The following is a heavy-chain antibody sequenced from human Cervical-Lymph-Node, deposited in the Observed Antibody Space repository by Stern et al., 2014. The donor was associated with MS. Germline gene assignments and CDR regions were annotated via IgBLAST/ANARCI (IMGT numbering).Heavy chain of an antibody. D-gene: IGHD2-15*01. CDR2: IFHTGSG. V-gene: IGHV4-39*01. CDR1: GGSIRSNSYY. J-gene: IGHJ1*01. CDR3: SRQSWSSWSNDV. Sequence: QLQLHESGPGLLKPSETLSLTCTVSGGSIRSNSYYWDWIRQPPGKGLEWIGTIFHTGSGYYNPSLKSRVTMSVDTSKNQFSLKLPSVTAADTALYYCSRQSWSSWSNDVWGRGTLVTVSS.